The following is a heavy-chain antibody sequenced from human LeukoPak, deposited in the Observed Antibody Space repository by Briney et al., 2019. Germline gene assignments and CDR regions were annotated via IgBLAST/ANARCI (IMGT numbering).Heavy chain of an antibody. Sequence: PGGSLRLSCAGSGFTFSSYAMHWVRQAPGKGLEYVSAISSNGGSTYYANSVKGRFTISRDNSKNTLYLQMGSLRAEDMAVYYCARYCSGGSCASNLDAFDIWGQGTMVTVSS. CDR3: ARYCSGGSCASNLDAFDI. J-gene: IGHJ3*02. CDR1: GFTFSSYA. V-gene: IGHV3-64*01. D-gene: IGHD2-15*01. CDR2: ISSNGGST.